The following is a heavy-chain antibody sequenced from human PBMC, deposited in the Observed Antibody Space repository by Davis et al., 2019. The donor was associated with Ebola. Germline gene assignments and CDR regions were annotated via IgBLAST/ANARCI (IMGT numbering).Heavy chain of an antibody. CDR1: GFIFSSYV. D-gene: IGHD4-17*01. CDR2: AYHSGNT. V-gene: IGHV4-4*02. CDR3: ARGNYGDYIVLYYYNMDV. J-gene: IGHJ6*02. Sequence: GSLRLSCAASGFIFSSYVMSWVRQAPGKGLEWIGEAYHSGNTNYNPSLKSRVTMSVDTSKNQFSLKLSSVTAADTAVYYCARGNYGDYIVLYYYNMDVWGQGTTVTVSS.